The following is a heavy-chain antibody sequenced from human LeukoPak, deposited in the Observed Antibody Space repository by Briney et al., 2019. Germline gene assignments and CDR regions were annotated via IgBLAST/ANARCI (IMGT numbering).Heavy chain of an antibody. CDR2: ISYDGSNK. D-gene: IGHD3-10*01. J-gene: IGHJ5*02. CDR1: GFTFSSYG. Sequence: GGSLRLSCAASGFTFSSYGMHWVRQAPGKGLEWVAVISYDGSNKYYADSVKGRFTISRDNSKNTLYLQMNSLRAEDTAVYYCAKDGDYYGSGLTAWDKFDPRGQGTLVTVSS. V-gene: IGHV3-30*18. CDR3: AKDGDYYGSGLTAWDKFDP.